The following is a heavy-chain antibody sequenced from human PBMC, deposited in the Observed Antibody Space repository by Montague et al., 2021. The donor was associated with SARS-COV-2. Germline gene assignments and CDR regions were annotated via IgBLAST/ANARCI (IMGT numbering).Heavy chain of an antibody. D-gene: IGHD4-17*01. CDR2: IYWSGST. CDR3: AGGASLGDHLDY. V-gene: IGHV4-31*03. J-gene: IGHJ4*02. CDR1: RGSINSGGYF. Sequence: TLSLTCTVSRGSINSGGYFWTWIRQHPGKGLEWIGHIYWSGSTRDNPSLRGRVSFSVDTSKNQFSLQLTSVTAADTAVYYCAGGASLGDHLDYWGQGALVTVS.